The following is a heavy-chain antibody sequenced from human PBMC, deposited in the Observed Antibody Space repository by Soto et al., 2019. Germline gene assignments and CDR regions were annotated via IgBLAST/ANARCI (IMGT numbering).Heavy chain of an antibody. CDR3: AARPTRSPLADFDY. Sequence: ASVKVSCKVSGYTLTELSMHWVRQAPGKGLEWMGGFDPEDGETIYAQKFQGRVTMTEDTSTDTAYMELSSLRSEDTAVYYCAARPTRSPLADFDYWGQGTLVTVSS. CDR1: GYTLTELS. CDR2: FDPEDGET. J-gene: IGHJ4*02. V-gene: IGHV1-24*01. D-gene: IGHD4-17*01.